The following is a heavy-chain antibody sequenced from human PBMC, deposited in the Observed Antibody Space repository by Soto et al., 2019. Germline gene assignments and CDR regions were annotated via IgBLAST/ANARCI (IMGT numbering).Heavy chain of an antibody. J-gene: IGHJ5*02. CDR1: GYTFTNYD. CDR2: ISAYNGNT. V-gene: IGHV1-18*04. Sequence: ASVKVSCKASGYTFTNYDISWVRQAPGQGLEWMGWISAYNGNTNYAQKVQGRVTMTTDTSTTTAYMELRSLRSDDTAVYYCARTMGRSSSGWFDHWGQGTLVTVSS. D-gene: IGHD3-10*01. CDR3: ARTMGRSSSGWFDH.